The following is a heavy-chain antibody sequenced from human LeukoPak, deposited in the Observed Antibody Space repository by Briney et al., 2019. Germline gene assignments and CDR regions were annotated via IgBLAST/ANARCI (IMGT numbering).Heavy chain of an antibody. CDR3: ARDVKVGWYFDL. CDR2: IEYNGNT. CDR1: GGSIRDYY. V-gene: IGHV4-59*01. J-gene: IGHJ2*01. Sequence: SETLSLTCIISGGSIRDYYWSWVRQPPGKGLEWIGFIEYNGNTNYNASLKSRVTISVDTSKNQFSLQLYSVTTADTAMYYCARDVKVGWYFDLWGRGTLVTVSS.